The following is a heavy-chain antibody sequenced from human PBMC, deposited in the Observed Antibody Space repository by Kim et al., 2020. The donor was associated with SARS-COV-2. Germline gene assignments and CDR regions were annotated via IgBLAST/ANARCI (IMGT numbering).Heavy chain of an antibody. D-gene: IGHD2-21*02. Sequence: NPSLKSRVTISVDTSKTQFSLKLSSVTAADTAVYYCARGRFNTVVTPFDYWGQGTLVTVSS. V-gene: IGHV4-31*02. CDR3: ARGRFNTVVTPFDY. J-gene: IGHJ4*02.